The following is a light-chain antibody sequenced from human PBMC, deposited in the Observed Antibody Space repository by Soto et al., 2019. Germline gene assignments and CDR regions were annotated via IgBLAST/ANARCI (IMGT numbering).Light chain of an antibody. CDR3: SSYTSSSTGGL. J-gene: IGLJ2*01. V-gene: IGLV2-14*01. CDR2: EVS. Sequence: QSALTQPASVYGSPGQSITISCSGTSSDVGGYDHVSWYQHHPGEAPKLMIYEVSYRPSGVSTRFSGSKSGNTASLTISGLQAEDEADYYCSSYTSSSTGGLFGGGTKLTVL. CDR1: SSDVGGYDH.